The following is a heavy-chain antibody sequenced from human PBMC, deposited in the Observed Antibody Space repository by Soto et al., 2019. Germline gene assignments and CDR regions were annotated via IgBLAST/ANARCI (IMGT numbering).Heavy chain of an antibody. CDR2: IDVYNQKA. V-gene: IGHV1-18*01. CDR1: GYIFTHFG. J-gene: IGHJ4*02. CDR3: ARWDGIFGAGGVD. D-gene: IGHD3-16*01. Sequence: QGQLVQSGTEVRKPGASVKVSCKASGYIFTHFGIGWVRQAPVQGLEWMGWIDVYNQKANYAQDFRGRVSMTTDTSTSTAYMDLRSLTSDDTGVYYCARWDGIFGAGGVDWGQGTLVTVSS.